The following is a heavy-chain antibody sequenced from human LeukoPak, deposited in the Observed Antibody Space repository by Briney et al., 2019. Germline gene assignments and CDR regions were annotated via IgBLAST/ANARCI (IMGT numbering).Heavy chain of an antibody. D-gene: IGHD3-10*01. V-gene: IGHV3-7*01. Sequence: GGSLRLSCAASGFTFSSYWMSWVRQAPGKGLGWVANIKQDGSEKYYVDSVKGRFTISRDNAKNSLYLQMNSLRTEDSALYYCVVDLSGSADYWGQGTLVTVSS. CDR2: IKQDGSEK. CDR1: GFTFSSYW. J-gene: IGHJ4*02. CDR3: VVDLSGSADY.